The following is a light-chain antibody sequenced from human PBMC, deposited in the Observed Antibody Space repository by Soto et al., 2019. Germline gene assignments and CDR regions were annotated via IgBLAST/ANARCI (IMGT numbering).Light chain of an antibody. Sequence: IQMTQSPSYLSASVGDRVTITCRASQRISIYLNWYQQKPGKAPKVLIYAASSLQSGVPPRFSGSGSGTDFTLTISSLQPEDFATYYCQQSYNIPRATFGQGTKVEIK. CDR3: QQSYNIPRAT. J-gene: IGKJ1*01. CDR1: QRISIY. CDR2: AAS. V-gene: IGKV1-39*01.